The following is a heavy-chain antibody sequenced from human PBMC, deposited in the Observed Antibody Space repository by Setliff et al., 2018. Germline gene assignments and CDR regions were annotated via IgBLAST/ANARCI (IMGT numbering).Heavy chain of an antibody. Sequence: ASVKVSCKASGYSFLSYGITWVRQAPGQGLEWMGWISAQDGNTIYAQNFQGRVTMTTDTSTSTAYMELRSLRSDDTAVYYCARDRISRYYDSGAHAFDIWGQGTMVTVSS. CDR2: ISAQDGNT. CDR1: GYSFLSYG. CDR3: ARDRISRYYDSGAHAFDI. J-gene: IGHJ3*02. D-gene: IGHD3-22*01. V-gene: IGHV1-18*01.